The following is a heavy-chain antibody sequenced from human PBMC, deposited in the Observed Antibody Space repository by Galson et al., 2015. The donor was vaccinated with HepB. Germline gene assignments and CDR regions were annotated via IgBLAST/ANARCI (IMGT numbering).Heavy chain of an antibody. CDR2: IIPIFGTA. Sequence: SVKVSCKASGGTFSSYAISWVRQAPGQGLEWMGGIIPIFGTANYAQKFQGRVTITADESTSTAYMELSSLRSEDTAVYYCARASSAQYCSSTSCYYRYFQHWGQGTLVTVSS. J-gene: IGHJ1*01. CDR1: GGTFSSYA. D-gene: IGHD2-2*01. V-gene: IGHV1-69*13. CDR3: ARASSAQYCSSTSCYYRYFQH.